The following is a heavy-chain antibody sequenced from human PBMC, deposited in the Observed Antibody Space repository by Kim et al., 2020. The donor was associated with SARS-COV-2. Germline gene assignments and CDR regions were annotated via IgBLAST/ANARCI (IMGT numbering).Heavy chain of an antibody. D-gene: IGHD3-16*02. CDR3: ARELKGVDYGYTRPQYYYYSGMDV. Sequence: SVKVSCKASGGTFSSYAISWVRQAPGQGLEWMGGIIPIFGTANYAQKFQGRVTITADESTSTAYMELSSLRSEDTAVYYCARELKGVDYGYTRPQYYYYSGMDVWGQGTTVTVSS. V-gene: IGHV1-69*13. CDR2: IIPIFGTA. J-gene: IGHJ6*02. CDR1: GGTFSSYA.